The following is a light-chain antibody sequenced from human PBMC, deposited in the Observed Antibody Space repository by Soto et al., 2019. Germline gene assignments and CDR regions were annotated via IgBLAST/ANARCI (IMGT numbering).Light chain of an antibody. CDR2: DDS. V-gene: IGKV1-13*02. CDR1: QGITSA. Sequence: AVQLTQSPFSLSASVGDTVTITCRASQGITSALAWYQQKPGKPPKLLIYDDSKLESGVPSRFSGSGSGTDFTLTIVSLQPDDFATYYCQQCTIYHVTFVQGTRLEMK. J-gene: IGKJ5*01. CDR3: QQCTIYHVT.